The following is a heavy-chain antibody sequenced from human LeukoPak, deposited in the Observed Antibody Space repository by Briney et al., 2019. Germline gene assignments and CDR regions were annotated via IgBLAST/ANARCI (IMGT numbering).Heavy chain of an antibody. V-gene: IGHV4-59*08. J-gene: IGHJ4*02. CDR3: ARHPINYYDSSGYGYYFDY. D-gene: IGHD3-22*01. CDR1: GGSISSYY. Sequence: SETLSLTCTVSGGSISSYYWSWIRQPPGKGLEWIGYIYYSGSTNYNPSHKSRVTISVDTSKNQFSLKLSSVTAADTAVYYCARHPINYYDSSGYGYYFDYWGQGTLVTVSS. CDR2: IYYSGST.